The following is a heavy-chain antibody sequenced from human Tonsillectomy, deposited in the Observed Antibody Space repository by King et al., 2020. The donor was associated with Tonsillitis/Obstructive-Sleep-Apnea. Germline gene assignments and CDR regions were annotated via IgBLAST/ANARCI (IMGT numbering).Heavy chain of an antibody. Sequence: QLVQSGAEVKKPGESLGISCKVSGYSFTSYWISWVLQMPGKGLEWMWRIDPSDSYTNYSTYFQGHVTISADKSISSAYLQWSSLKASDTAMYYCARHFRDYDFWSGYYTPGYMDVWGKGTTVTVSS. D-gene: IGHD3-3*01. CDR2: IDPSDSYT. CDR1: GYSFTSYW. CDR3: ARHFRDYDFWSGYYTPGYMDV. V-gene: IGHV5-10-1*01. J-gene: IGHJ6*03.